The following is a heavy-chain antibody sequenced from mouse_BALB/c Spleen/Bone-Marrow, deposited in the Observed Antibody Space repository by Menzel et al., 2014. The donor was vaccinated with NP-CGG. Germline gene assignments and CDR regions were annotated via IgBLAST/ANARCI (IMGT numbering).Heavy chain of an antibody. CDR1: GYAFSSYW. CDR3: AREDGSSPFAY. CDR2: IYPGDGDT. V-gene: IGHV1-80*01. J-gene: IGHJ3*01. D-gene: IGHD1-1*01. Sequence: VQLQQSGAELVRPGSSVKISCKASGYAFSSYWVNWVRQRPGQGLEWIGQIYPGDGDTNYNGKFKGKATLTADKSSSTAYMQLSSLTSEDSAVYFCAREDGSSPFAYWGHGTLVTVSA.